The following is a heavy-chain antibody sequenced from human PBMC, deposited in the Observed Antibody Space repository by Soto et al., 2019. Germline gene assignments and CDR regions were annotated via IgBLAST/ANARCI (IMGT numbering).Heavy chain of an antibody. Sequence: GAAVKVSCKASGYTFTSYAMHWVRQAPGQRLAWMGWINAGNGNTKYSQKFQGRVTITRDTSASTAYMELSSLRSEDTAVYYCARGARITMIVVVIRGAFDIWGQGTMVTVSS. V-gene: IGHV1-3*01. CDR3: ARGARITMIVVVIRGAFDI. CDR2: INAGNGNT. CDR1: GYTFTSYA. D-gene: IGHD3-22*01. J-gene: IGHJ3*02.